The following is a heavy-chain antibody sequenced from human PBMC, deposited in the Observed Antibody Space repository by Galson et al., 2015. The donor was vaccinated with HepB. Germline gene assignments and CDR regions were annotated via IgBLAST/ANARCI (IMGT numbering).Heavy chain of an antibody. CDR1: GFTFSSYV. CDR2: ISGSGGST. V-gene: IGHV3-23*01. Sequence: SLRLSCAASGFTFSSYVMRWVRQAPGEGLEWVSGISGSGGSTYHADSVKGRFTISRDNSKNTLYLQMNSLRVEDTAVYYRAKAVTGSRVPGSCGQGTLVTASP. J-gene: IGHJ5*02. D-gene: IGHD3-10*01. CDR3: AKAVTGSRVPGS.